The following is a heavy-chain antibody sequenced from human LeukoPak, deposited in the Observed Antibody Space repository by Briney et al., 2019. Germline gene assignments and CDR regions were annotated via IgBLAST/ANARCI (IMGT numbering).Heavy chain of an antibody. D-gene: IGHD1-1*01. CDR1: GGSISSYY. CDR3: ARSTRPGAGWFDP. CDR2: IYYSGST. V-gene: IGHV4-59*01. J-gene: IGHJ5*02. Sequence: SETLSLTCTVSGGSISSYYWSWIRQPPGKGLEWIGYIYYSGSTNYNPSLKSRVTISVDTSKNQFSLKLSSVTAADTAVYYCARSTRPGAGWFDPWGQGTLVTVS.